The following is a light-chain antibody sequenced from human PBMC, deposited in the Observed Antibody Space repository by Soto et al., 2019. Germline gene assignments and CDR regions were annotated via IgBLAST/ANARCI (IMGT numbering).Light chain of an antibody. V-gene: IGKV3-15*01. CDR2: RAS. J-gene: IGKJ1*01. CDR1: QTISSD. Sequence: EIVLTQSPATLSVSPGERATLSCRASQTISSDLAWYQQKPGQAPRLLIYRASIRASGIPARFSGSGSGTEFTLTISSLQSDDFAVYYCQQFNRWPPWTFGQGTKVEIK. CDR3: QQFNRWPPWT.